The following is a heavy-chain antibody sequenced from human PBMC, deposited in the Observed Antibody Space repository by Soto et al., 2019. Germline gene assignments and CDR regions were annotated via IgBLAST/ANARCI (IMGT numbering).Heavy chain of an antibody. CDR3: ARLPVTTTANYYYYYGMDV. J-gene: IGHJ6*02. CDR1: GYSFPSYW. V-gene: IGHV5-10-1*01. CDR2: IDPSDSYT. D-gene: IGHD4-4*01. Sequence: GESLKISWKVSGYSFPSYWISWVRQRPGKGLEWMGRIDPSDSYTNYSPSFQGHVTISADKSISTAYLQWSSLKASDTAMYYCARLPVTTTANYYYYYGMDVWGQGNTVTGSS.